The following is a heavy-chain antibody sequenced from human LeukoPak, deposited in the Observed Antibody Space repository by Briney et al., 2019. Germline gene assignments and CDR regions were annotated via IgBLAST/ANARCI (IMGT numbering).Heavy chain of an antibody. CDR2: IYSGGST. V-gene: IGHV3-66*02. CDR3: AREPLGIPPFGY. J-gene: IGHJ4*02. D-gene: IGHD1-14*01. CDR1: GFTVSSNY. Sequence: GGSLRLSCAASGFTVSSNYMSWVRQAPGKGLEWVSVIYSGGSTYYADSVKGRFTISRDNSKNTLYLQMNSLRAEDTAVYYCAREPLGIPPFGYWGQGTLVTVPS.